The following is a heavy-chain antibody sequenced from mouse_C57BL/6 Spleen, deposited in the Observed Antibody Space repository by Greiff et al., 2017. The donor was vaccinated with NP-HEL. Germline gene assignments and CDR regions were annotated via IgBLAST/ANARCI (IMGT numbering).Heavy chain of an antibody. Sequence: VQLQQPGAELVRPGTSVKLSCKASGYTFTSYWMHWVKQRPGQGLEWIGVIDPSDSYTNYNQKFKGKATLTVDTSSSTAYMQLSSLTSEDSAVYYYASITTVVYFDYWGQGTTLTVSS. CDR2: IDPSDSYT. CDR3: ASITTVVYFDY. D-gene: IGHD1-1*01. CDR1: GYTFTSYW. J-gene: IGHJ2*01. V-gene: IGHV1-59*01.